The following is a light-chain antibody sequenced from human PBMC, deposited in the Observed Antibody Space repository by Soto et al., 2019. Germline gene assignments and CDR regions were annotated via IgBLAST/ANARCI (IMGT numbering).Light chain of an antibody. CDR3: AVWDDSLNGSFV. Sequence: QSVLTQPPSASGTPGQRVTICCSGSSSNIGSNTVSWYQQLPGTAPKLLIYSNNHRPSGVPDRLSGSKSGTSASLATSGLQSEDEADYHCAVWDDSLNGSFVLGTGTTLTVL. CDR2: SNN. CDR1: SSNIGSNT. J-gene: IGLJ1*01. V-gene: IGLV1-44*01.